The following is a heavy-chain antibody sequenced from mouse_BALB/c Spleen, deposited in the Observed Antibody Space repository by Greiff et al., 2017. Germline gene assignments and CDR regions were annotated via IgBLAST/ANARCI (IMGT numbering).Heavy chain of an antibody. CDR2: ISNGGGST. V-gene: IGHV5-12-2*01. Sequence: EVKVVESGGGLVQPGGSLKLSCAASGFTFSSYTMSWVRQTPEKRLEWVAYISNGGGSTYYPDTVKGRFTISRDNAKNTLYLQMSSLKSEDTAMYYCARHNYGSSYVYYFDYWGQGTTLTVSS. D-gene: IGHD1-1*01. CDR3: ARHNYGSSYVYYFDY. CDR1: GFTFSSYT. J-gene: IGHJ2*01.